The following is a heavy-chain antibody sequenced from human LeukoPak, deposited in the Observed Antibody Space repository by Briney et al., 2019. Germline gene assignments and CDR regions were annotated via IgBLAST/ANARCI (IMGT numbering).Heavy chain of an antibody. D-gene: IGHD3-22*01. CDR2: ISYDGSNK. Sequence: GSLRLSCAASGFTFSSYAMHWVRQAPGKGLEWVAVISYDGSNKYYADSVKGRFTISRDNSKNTLYLQMNSLRAEDTAVYYCSTLYYYGSSGYYPFDYWGQGTLVTVSS. V-gene: IGHV3-30-3*01. CDR3: STLYYYGSSGYYPFDY. J-gene: IGHJ4*02. CDR1: GFTFSSYA.